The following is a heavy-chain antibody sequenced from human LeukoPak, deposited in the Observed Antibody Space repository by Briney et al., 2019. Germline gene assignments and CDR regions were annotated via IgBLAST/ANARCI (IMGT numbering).Heavy chain of an antibody. D-gene: IGHD3-10*01. Sequence: ASVKVSCKVSGYTLTELSMHWVRQAPGKGLEWMGGFDPEDGETIYAQKFQGRLTMTEDTSTDTAYMELSSLRSEDTAVYYCAXGRGPMVRGVXXFDYWGQGXLVTXXS. CDR2: FDPEDGET. CDR1: GYTLTELS. CDR3: AXGRGPMVRGVXXFDY. V-gene: IGHV1-24*01. J-gene: IGHJ4*02.